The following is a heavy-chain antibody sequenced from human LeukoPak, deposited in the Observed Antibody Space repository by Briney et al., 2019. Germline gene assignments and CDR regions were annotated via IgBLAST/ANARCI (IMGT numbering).Heavy chain of an antibody. Sequence: SSETLSLTCTVSGDSSINSIYYWGWIRQPPAKGMEWIGSIDYSGSTYYNPSLKSRATISIDTSKNQYFLQLSSVTAADTAVYYCAREYTLYRSGWFLDYWGQGSVVTVSS. V-gene: IGHV4-39*07. D-gene: IGHD6-19*01. CDR1: GDSSINSIYY. CDR3: AREYTLYRSGWFLDY. CDR2: IDYSGST. J-gene: IGHJ4*02.